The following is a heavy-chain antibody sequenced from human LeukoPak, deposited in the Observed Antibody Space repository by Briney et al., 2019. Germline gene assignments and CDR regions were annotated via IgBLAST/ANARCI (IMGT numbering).Heavy chain of an antibody. Sequence: GESLKISCKGSGYSFTSYWIGWVRQMPGKGLEWMVIIYPGDSDTRYSPSFQGQVTISADKSINTAYLQWSSLKASDTAMYYCARREYSSWSPSNWLDPWGQGTLVTVSS. CDR2: IYPGDSDT. J-gene: IGHJ5*02. CDR3: ARREYSSWSPSNWLDP. V-gene: IGHV5-51*01. D-gene: IGHD6-6*01. CDR1: GYSFTSYW.